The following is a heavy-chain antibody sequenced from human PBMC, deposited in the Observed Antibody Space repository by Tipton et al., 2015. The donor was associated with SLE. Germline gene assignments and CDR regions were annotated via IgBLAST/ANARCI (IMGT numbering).Heavy chain of an antibody. CDR1: GGSISSGGYY. D-gene: IGHD3-22*01. V-gene: IGHV4-31*03. CDR2: IYYSGST. J-gene: IGHJ4*02. Sequence: TLSLTCTVSGGSISSGGYYWSWICQHPGKGLEWIGYIYYSGSTYYNPSLKSRVTISADTSKNQFSLKLSSVTAADTALYYCARWGSGYAGYWGQGTLVTVSS. CDR3: ARWGSGYAGY.